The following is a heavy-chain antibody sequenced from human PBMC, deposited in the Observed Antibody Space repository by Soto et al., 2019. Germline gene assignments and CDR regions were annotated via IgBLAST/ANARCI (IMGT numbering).Heavy chain of an antibody. CDR3: ATSSDTGFDP. CDR2: IKVDSGYT. D-gene: IGHD3-9*01. Sequence: QLQLVQSAAEVKKPGASVRVSCKAYGYPFIKYGISWIRQAPEQGLEWMGWIKVDSGYTNYAQKFQGRVTMTADTSSDTAFIELRSLRLDDTAVYFCATSSDTGFDPWGQGTLVSVSS. V-gene: IGHV1-18*04. CDR1: GYPFIKYG. J-gene: IGHJ5*02.